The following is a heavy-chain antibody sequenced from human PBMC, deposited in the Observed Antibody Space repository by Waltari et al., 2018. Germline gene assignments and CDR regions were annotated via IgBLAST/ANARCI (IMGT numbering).Heavy chain of an antibody. CDR3: AGEGTFGGVIVRSY. CDR2: IVVGRGNT. CDR1: GFTFTSSA. J-gene: IGHJ4*02. D-gene: IGHD3-16*02. Sequence: QMQLVQSGHEVTKPGTSVKVSCKASGFTFTSSAVQWVRQARGQRLEWIGWIVVGRGNTNYAQKCQERVTSTRDMSTSTAYMELSSLRSEDTAVYYCAGEGTFGGVIVRSYWGQGTLVTVSS. V-gene: IGHV1-58*01.